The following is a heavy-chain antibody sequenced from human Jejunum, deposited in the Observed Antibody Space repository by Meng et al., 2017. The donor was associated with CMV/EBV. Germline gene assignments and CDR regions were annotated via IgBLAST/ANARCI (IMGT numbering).Heavy chain of an antibody. J-gene: IGHJ5*02. CDR2: ISAYNGNT. Sequence: QVQLVQWGAEVKKPGASVKVSCKASGYIFNNYGVSWVRQAPGQGPEWMGWISAYNGNTNYAQNFQGRFTMTTDTSTSTAYMELRSLRSDDTAVYYCARDLPGGTKGTWLDLWGQGTLVTVSS. V-gene: IGHV1-18*01. CDR3: ARDLPGGTKGTWLDL. CDR1: GYIFNNYG. D-gene: IGHD1-14*01.